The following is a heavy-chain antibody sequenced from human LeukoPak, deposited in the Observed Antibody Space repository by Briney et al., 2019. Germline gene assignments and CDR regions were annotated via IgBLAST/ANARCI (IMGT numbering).Heavy chain of an antibody. CDR1: GGSISSGGYY. Sequence: PSETLSLTCTVSGGSISSGGYYWSWIRQHPGKGLEWIGYIYYSGSTYYNPSLKSRVTISVDTSKNQFSLKLSSVTAADTAVYYCARSGYSYGYIPFDYWGQGTLVTVSS. CDR3: ARSGYSYGYIPFDY. D-gene: IGHD5-18*01. V-gene: IGHV4-31*03. CDR2: IYYSGST. J-gene: IGHJ4*02.